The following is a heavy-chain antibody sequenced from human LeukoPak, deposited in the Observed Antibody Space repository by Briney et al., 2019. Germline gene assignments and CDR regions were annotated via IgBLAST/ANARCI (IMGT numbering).Heavy chain of an antibody. Sequence: GESLRLSCAASGFIFRNYWMNWVRQALGEGLEWVATIKEDGSEKYYVDFVKGRFTISRDNAKNSLYLQMNSLRAEDTAVYYCARVPGVVPAAPMDVWGQGTTVTVSS. D-gene: IGHD2-2*01. CDR3: ARVPGVVPAAPMDV. J-gene: IGHJ6*02. CDR1: GFIFRNYW. V-gene: IGHV3-7*01. CDR2: IKEDGSEK.